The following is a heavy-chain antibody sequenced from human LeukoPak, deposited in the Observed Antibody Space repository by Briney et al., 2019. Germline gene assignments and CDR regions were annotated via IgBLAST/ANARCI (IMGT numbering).Heavy chain of an antibody. CDR2: IYHSGST. D-gene: IGHD2-2*01. CDR1: GGSISSSNW. Sequence: PSETLSLTCAVSGGSISSSNWWSWVRQPPGKGLEWIGEIYHSGSTNCNPSLKSRVTISVDKSKNQFSLKLSSVTAADTAVYYCARGFDCSSTSCYPAFDIWGQGTMVTVSS. CDR3: ARGFDCSSTSCYPAFDI. V-gene: IGHV4-4*02. J-gene: IGHJ3*02.